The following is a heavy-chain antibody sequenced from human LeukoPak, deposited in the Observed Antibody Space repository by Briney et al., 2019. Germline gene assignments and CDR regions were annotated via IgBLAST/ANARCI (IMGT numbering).Heavy chain of an antibody. J-gene: IGHJ3*02. CDR1: GYTFTGYY. D-gene: IGHD6-19*01. CDR2: ISAYNGNT. CDR3: ARGAYSSGWYSGGDAFDI. Sequence: ASVKVSCKASGYTFTGYYMHWVRQAPGQGLEWMGWISAYNGNTNYAQKLQGRVTMTTDTSTSTAYMELRSLRSDDTAVYYCARGAYSSGWYSGGDAFDIWGQGTMVTVSS. V-gene: IGHV1-18*04.